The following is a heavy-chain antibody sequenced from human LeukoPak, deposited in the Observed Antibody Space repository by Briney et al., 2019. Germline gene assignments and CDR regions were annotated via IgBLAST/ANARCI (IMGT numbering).Heavy chain of an antibody. CDR2: IDWDDDK. CDR1: GFSLSTNGMR. V-gene: IGHV2-70*04. CDR3: ARLGGYDGSGSEV. D-gene: IGHD3-22*01. J-gene: IGHJ4*02. Sequence: ESGPALVKPTQTLTLTCTFSGFSLSTNGMRVSWRRQAPGKALEWLARIDWDDDKFYSTSLRTRLTISKDTSKNQVVLTMTNMDPVDTATYYCARLGGYDGSGSEVWGQRTQVTVSS.